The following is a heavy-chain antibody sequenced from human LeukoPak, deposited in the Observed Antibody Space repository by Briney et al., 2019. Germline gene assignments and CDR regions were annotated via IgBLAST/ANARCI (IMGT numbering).Heavy chain of an antibody. CDR1: GGSISSGGYS. V-gene: IGHV4-30-2*01. CDR3: ATITCYYGSGSPGDAFDI. J-gene: IGHJ3*02. D-gene: IGHD3-10*01. Sequence: SQTLSLTCAVSGGSISSGGYSWSWIRQPPGKGLEWIGYIYHSGSTYYNPSLKSRVTISVDTSKNQFSLKLSSVTAADTAVYYCATITCYYGSGSPGDAFDIWGQGTMVTVSS. CDR2: IYHSGST.